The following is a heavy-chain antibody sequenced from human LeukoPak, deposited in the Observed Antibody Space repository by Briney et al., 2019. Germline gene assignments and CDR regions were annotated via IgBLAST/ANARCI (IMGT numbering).Heavy chain of an antibody. Sequence: RSGGSLRLSCAASGFSFDDLGMTWVRQVPGKGLEWVAGINWNGASTGYADSVRGRFTISRDNAKNSLYLQMNSLRAEDTALYYCARAVCQTIKFCDSSYFMDVWGKGTTVNVS. J-gene: IGHJ6*03. D-gene: IGHD6-6*01. V-gene: IGHV3-20*04. CDR2: INWNGAST. CDR1: GFSFDDLG. CDR3: ARAVCQTIKFCDSSYFMDV.